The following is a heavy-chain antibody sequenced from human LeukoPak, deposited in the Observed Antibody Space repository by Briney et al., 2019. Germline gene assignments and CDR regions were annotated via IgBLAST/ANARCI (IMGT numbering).Heavy chain of an antibody. J-gene: IGHJ5*02. CDR1: GGTFSSYA. CDR3: ARDMATTHSNWFDP. D-gene: IGHD5-24*01. Sequence: ASVKVSCKASGGTFSSYAISWVRQAPGQGLEWMGRIIPILGIANYAQKFQGRVTITADKSTSTAYMELSSLRSEDTAVYYCARDMATTHSNWFDPWGQGTLVTVSS. CDR2: IIPILGIA. V-gene: IGHV1-69*04.